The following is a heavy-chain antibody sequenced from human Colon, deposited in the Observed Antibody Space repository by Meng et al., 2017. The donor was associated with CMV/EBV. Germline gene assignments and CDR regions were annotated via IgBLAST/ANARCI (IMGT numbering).Heavy chain of an antibody. CDR2: ISRCGGLI. V-gene: IGHV3-11*04. CDR1: GFAFSDYY. CDR3: ATVSPTEFDY. J-gene: IGHJ4*02. Sequence: GESLKISCAASGFAFSDYYMNWIRQTPGKGLEWVAYISRCGGLIYYADSVKGRFTVSRDDAENSLYLQMNSLRAEDTAVYFCATVSPTEFDYWGRGALVTVSS.